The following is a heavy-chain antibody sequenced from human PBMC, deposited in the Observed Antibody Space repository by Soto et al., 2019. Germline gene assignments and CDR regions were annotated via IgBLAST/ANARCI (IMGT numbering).Heavy chain of an antibody. CDR1: GGSISSYY. D-gene: IGHD5-18*01. CDR3: ARVTWVQSYYDYYGMDV. CDR2: IYYSGST. J-gene: IGHJ6*02. Sequence: SETLSLTCTVSGGSISSYYWSWIRQPPGKGLEWIGYIYYSGSTNYNPSLKSRVTISVDTSKNQFSLKLSSVTAADTAVYYCARVTWVQSYYDYYGMDVWGQGTTVTVYS. V-gene: IGHV4-59*01.